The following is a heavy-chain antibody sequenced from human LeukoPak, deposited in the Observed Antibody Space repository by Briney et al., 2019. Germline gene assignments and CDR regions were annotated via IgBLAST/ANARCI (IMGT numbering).Heavy chain of an antibody. V-gene: IGHV3-21*01. CDR1: GFTFSSYS. CDR2: ISGSSSYI. Sequence: PGGSLRLSCAASGFTFSSYSMNWVRQAPGKGLEWVSSISGSSSYIYYADSVKGRFTISRDNAKNSLYLQMNSLRAEDTAVYHCASGRYCSSTRCSFDYWGQGTLVTASS. J-gene: IGHJ4*02. CDR3: ASGRYCSSTRCSFDY. D-gene: IGHD2-2*01.